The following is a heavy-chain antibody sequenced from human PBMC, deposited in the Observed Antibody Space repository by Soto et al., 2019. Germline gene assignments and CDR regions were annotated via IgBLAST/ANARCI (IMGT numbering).Heavy chain of an antibody. Sequence: QVQLVQSGAEVKKPGSSVKVSCKASGGTFSSYAISWVRHAPGQGLEWMGGIIPIFGTANYAQKVQGRVTITADEATSTAYMELSSLRSEDTAVYYCARDPGYSYGSWFDPWGEGTMVTVSS. CDR2: IIPIFGTA. V-gene: IGHV1-69*01. D-gene: IGHD5-18*01. CDR3: ARDPGYSYGSWFDP. J-gene: IGHJ5*02. CDR1: GGTFSSYA.